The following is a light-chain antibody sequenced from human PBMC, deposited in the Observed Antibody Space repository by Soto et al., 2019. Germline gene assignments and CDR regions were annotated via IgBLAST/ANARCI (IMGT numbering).Light chain of an antibody. V-gene: IGLV1-40*01. CDR3: KSYDNSLRGYLL. J-gene: IGLJ2*01. Sequence: QAVVTQPPSVSGAPGQRVTISCTGGSSNIGAGYDVHWYQQLPGTAPKLLIYGNSNRPSGVPARFSGSKSGTSASLAITGLQAEDEAAYYRKSYDNSLRGYLLFGGGTKLTVL. CDR1: SSNIGAGYD. CDR2: GNS.